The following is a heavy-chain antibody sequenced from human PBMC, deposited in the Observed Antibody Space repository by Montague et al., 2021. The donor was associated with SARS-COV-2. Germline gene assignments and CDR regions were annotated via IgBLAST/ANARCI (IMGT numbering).Heavy chain of an antibody. J-gene: IGHJ3*02. CDR1: GGSISSSSYY. D-gene: IGHD3-22*01. V-gene: IGHV4-39*01. CDR3: ARFPTSYYYDSKAAPATPDAFDI. Sequence: SETLSLTCTVSGGSISSSSYYWGWIRQPPGKGPEWIGSICDSGSTYYNPSLKSRVTISVYTSKNQFSLKLSSVTAADTAVYYCARFPTSYYYDSKAAPATPDAFDIWGRGTMVTVSS. CDR2: ICDSGST.